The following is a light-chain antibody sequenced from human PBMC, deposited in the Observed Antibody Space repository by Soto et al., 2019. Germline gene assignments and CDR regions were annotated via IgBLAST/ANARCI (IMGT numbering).Light chain of an antibody. CDR1: QSVSSN. Sequence: EIVMTQSPATLSLSPGERATLSCRASQSVSSNLAWYQQKPGRAPRLLIYGASTRATGIPARFSGSGSGTEFTLTISSLQSEDFAVYYCQQYNSWPLTFGGGTKVEIK. CDR3: QQYNSWPLT. V-gene: IGKV3-15*01. J-gene: IGKJ4*01. CDR2: GAS.